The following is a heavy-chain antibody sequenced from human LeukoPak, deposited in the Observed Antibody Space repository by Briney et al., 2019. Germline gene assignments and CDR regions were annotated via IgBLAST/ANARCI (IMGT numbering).Heavy chain of an antibody. CDR1: GGSISSYY. D-gene: IGHD6-13*01. V-gene: IGHV4-59*08. J-gene: IGHJ3*02. CDR2: IYYSGST. Sequence: SETLSLTCTVSGGSISSYYWSWIRQPPGKGLEWIGYIYYSGSTNYNPSLKSRVTISVDTSKNQFFLKLSSVTAADTAVYYCARRVLAATGRDAFDIWGQGTMVTVSS. CDR3: ARRVLAATGRDAFDI.